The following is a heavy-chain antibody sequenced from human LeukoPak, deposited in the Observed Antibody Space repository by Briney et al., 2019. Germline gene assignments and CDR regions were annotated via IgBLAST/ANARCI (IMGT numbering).Heavy chain of an antibody. CDR1: ASTFRSYD. V-gene: IGHV1-8*02. Sequence: GASVKVSXKASASTFRSYDINWVRQATGQGLEWMGWMNPKSGDTGYTQRFQGRVTMTRDTSINTAYMELSSLSSEDTAVYYCARGPYGTGSHFDFWGQGTLVTVSS. CDR2: MNPKSGDT. D-gene: IGHD3-10*01. J-gene: IGHJ4*02. CDR3: ARGPYGTGSHFDF.